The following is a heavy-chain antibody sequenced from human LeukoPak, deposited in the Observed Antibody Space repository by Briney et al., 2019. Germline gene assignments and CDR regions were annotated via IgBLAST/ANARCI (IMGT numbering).Heavy chain of an antibody. CDR3: ARLTRYRDSGDYYFGMDF. J-gene: IGHJ6*02. CDR2: INTNTGNP. Sequence: ASVKVSCKASGYTFTNYAMNWVRQAPGQGLEWMGWINTNTGNPTYAQGFTGRFVFSLDTSVSTAYLQISSLKAEDTAVYYCARLTRYRDSGDYYFGMDFWGQGTTVTVSS. V-gene: IGHV7-4-1*02. D-gene: IGHD5-12*01. CDR1: GYTFTNYA.